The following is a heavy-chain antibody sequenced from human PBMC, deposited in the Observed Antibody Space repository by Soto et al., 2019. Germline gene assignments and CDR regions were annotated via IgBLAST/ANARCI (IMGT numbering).Heavy chain of an antibody. J-gene: IGHJ5*01. Sequence: SETLSLTCTLSGGSVRAPDWWNWVRQSPDKGLEWIAEVHISGHSNYNPSLRSRVSVSIDSSKNQFYLNLNSVTAAGTAIYYCARVRQGCSANNCYFDPWGQGTQVTVSS. CDR1: GGSVRAPDW. D-gene: IGHD1-1*01. CDR2: VHISGHS. CDR3: ARVRQGCSANNCYFDP. V-gene: IGHV4-4*02.